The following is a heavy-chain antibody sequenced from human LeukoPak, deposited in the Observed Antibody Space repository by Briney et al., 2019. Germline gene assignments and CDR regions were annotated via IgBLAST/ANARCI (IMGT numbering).Heavy chain of an antibody. D-gene: IGHD2-2*01. Sequence: PGRSLRLSCAASGFTFSSYGMHWVRQAPGKGLEWVAVIWYDGSNKYYADSVKGRFTISRDNSKNTFYLQMNGLRAEDTAVYYCARDELGYCSSTSCYPFDYWGQGTLVTVSS. CDR2: IWYDGSNK. V-gene: IGHV3-33*01. J-gene: IGHJ4*02. CDR3: ARDELGYCSSTSCYPFDY. CDR1: GFTFSSYG.